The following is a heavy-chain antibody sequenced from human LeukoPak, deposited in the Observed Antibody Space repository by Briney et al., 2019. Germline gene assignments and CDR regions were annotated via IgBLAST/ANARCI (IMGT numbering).Heavy chain of an antibody. CDR3: ARGGSGWYEEYFQE. V-gene: IGHV3-48*02. CDR2: ITSSGSFI. J-gene: IGHJ1*01. CDR1: GFTFSSYS. D-gene: IGHD6-19*01. Sequence: GGSLILSCAASGFTFSSYSMNWVRQAPGKGLEWVSYITSSGSFIYYADSVKGRFTISRDNAKNSLYLQMNSLRDEDTAVYYCARGGSGWYEEYFQEWGQGTLLTVSS.